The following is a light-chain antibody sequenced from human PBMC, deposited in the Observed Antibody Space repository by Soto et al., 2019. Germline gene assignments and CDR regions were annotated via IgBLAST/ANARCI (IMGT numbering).Light chain of an antibody. CDR3: CSYAGSGTYV. V-gene: IGLV2-23*01. CDR1: SSNVGSYNV. Sequence: HSVLTQPASVSGSLGQSITISCTGTSSNVGSYNVVSWHQQHPGKAPKLMIYEGSKRPSGVSNRFSGSKSGNTASLTISGLQAEDEADYYCCSYAGSGTYVFGTGTKVTVL. CDR2: EGS. J-gene: IGLJ1*01.